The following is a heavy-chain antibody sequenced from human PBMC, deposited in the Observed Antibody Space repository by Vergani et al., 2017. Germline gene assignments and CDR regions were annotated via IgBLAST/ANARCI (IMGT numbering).Heavy chain of an antibody. J-gene: IGHJ4*01. V-gene: IGHV3-9*01. CDR1: GFKFDEYA. Sequence: EVELEEFGGGLAQPGMSLRLSCAASGFKFDEYAMHWVRQAPGKGLEWVAGISWNSNSEDYADSVEGRFTISRDNAKNSVFLQMSSLTSEDTAVYYCAKSDMRGVAIIEYFCDQWSDGSLVTVSS. CDR2: ISWNSNSE. D-gene: IGHD3-22*01. CDR3: AKSDMRGVAIIEYFCDQ.